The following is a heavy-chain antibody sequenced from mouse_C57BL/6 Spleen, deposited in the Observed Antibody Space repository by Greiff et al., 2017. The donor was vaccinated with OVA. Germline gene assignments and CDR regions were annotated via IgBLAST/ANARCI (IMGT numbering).Heavy chain of an antibody. CDR2: IYPRDGST. CDR3: ATLHKYYEYDGRFAY. J-gene: IGHJ3*01. CDR1: GYTFTDHT. D-gene: IGHD2-4*01. Sequence: QVQLQQSDAELVKPGASVKISCKVSGYTFTDHTIHWMKQRPEQGLEWIGYIYPRDGSTKYNEKFKGKATLTADKSSSTAYMQLNSLTSEDSAVYFCATLHKYYEYDGRFAYWGQGTLVTVSA. V-gene: IGHV1-78*01.